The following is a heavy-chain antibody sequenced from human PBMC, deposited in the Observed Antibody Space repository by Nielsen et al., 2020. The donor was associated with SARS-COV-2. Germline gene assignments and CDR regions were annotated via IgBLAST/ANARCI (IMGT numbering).Heavy chain of an antibody. CDR2: IGGGGGRT. D-gene: IGHD3-16*01. CDR1: GFTFSSYA. Sequence: GSLRLSCAASGFTFSSYAMSWVRQAPGKGLEWVSGIGGGGGRTNYADSVKGRFSISRDNSKNTLYLQMNSLRAEDTAVYYCVRGLQVPNGLAHRWGQGTLVTVSS. J-gene: IGHJ4*02. V-gene: IGHV3-23*01. CDR3: VRGLQVPNGLAHR.